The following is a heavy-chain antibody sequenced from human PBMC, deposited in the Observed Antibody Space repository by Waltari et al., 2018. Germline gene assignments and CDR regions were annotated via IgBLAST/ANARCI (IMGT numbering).Heavy chain of an antibody. J-gene: IGHJ5*02. CDR3: ARDPGAAAAGNWFDP. V-gene: IGHV6-1*01. D-gene: IGHD6-13*01. CDR1: GDIVSTNCDA. CDR2: TYYRSKWFN. Sequence: QLQLQQSGPGLLKASQTLSPPCAIPGDIVSTNCDAWTWIRQSPSRGLEWLGRTYYRSKWFNDYATSVKGRININPDTSKNQFSLKLSSVTAADTAVYYCARDPGAAAAGNWFDPWGQGTLVTVSS.